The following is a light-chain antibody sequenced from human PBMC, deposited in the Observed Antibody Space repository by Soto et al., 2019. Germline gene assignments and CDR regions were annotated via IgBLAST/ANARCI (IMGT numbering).Light chain of an antibody. Sequence: QSALTQPRSVSGSPGQSVTISCTGTSSDVGNYNYVSWYQQHPGKAPKLMIHDVSKRPSGVPDRFSGSKSGNTASLTISGLQAEDEADYYCCSYAGSYTRVFGGGTKVTVL. CDR3: CSYAGSYTRV. CDR2: DVS. V-gene: IGLV2-11*01. CDR1: SSDVGNYNY. J-gene: IGLJ3*02.